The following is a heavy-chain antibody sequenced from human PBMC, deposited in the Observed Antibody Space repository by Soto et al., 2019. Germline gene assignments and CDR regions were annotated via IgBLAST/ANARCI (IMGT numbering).Heavy chain of an antibody. Sequence: GGSLRLSCAASGFTFSSYAMSWVRQAPGKGLEWVSAISGSGGSTYYADSVKGRFTISRDNSKNTLYLQMNSLRAEDTAVYYCAKEGGFSDCSGGSCLYYFDYWGQGTLVTVSS. D-gene: IGHD2-15*01. J-gene: IGHJ4*02. CDR1: GFTFSSYA. V-gene: IGHV3-23*01. CDR3: AKEGGFSDCSGGSCLYYFDY. CDR2: ISGSGGST.